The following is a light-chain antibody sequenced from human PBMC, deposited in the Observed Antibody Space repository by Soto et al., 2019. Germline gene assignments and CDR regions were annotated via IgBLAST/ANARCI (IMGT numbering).Light chain of an antibody. V-gene: IGLV2-14*01. Sequence: SVLTQPAPVSGAPGQSITVSCPGNSSDVGGYNYVSWYQQHPGKAPKLMIYDVSNRPSGVSNRFSGSKSGNTASLTISGLQAEDEADYYCSSYTSSSTPYVFGTGTKVTVL. CDR3: SSYTSSSTPYV. CDR2: DVS. J-gene: IGLJ1*01. CDR1: SSDVGGYNY.